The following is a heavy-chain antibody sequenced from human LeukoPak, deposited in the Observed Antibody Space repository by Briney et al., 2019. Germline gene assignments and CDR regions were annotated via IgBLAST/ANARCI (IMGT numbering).Heavy chain of an antibody. Sequence: SGGSLRLSCATSGFSFDDYAMHWVRQTPGKGLEWVSLISWDGGSTYYADSVRGRFTISRDNSKNSLYLQMNSLRTEGTAVYYCAKDIWVGREGVVAFDIWGQGTMVTVSS. J-gene: IGHJ3*02. CDR2: ISWDGGST. CDR1: GFSFDDYA. D-gene: IGHD5-24*01. CDR3: AKDIWVGREGVVAFDI. V-gene: IGHV3-43D*03.